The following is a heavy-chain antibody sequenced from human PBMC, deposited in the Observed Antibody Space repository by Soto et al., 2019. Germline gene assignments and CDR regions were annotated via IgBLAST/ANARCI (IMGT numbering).Heavy chain of an antibody. J-gene: IGHJ6*02. Sequence: SETLSLTCAVSGGSISSSNWWSWVRQPPGKGLEWIGEIYHSGSTNYNPSLKSRVTISVDKSKNQFSLKLSSVTAADTAVYYCARSVLGYYYYGMDVWGQGILVTVSS. CDR3: ARSVLGYYYYGMDV. CDR2: IYHSGST. D-gene: IGHD3-16*01. V-gene: IGHV4-4*02. CDR1: GGSISSSNW.